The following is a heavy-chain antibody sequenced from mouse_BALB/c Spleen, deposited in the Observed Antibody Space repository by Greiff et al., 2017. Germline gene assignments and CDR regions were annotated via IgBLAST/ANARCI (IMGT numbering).Heavy chain of an antibody. CDR1: GYTFTSYY. D-gene: IGHD1-2*01. Sequence: VKLQQSGPELVKPGASVRISCKASGYTFTSYYIHWVKQRPGQGLEWIGWIYPGNVNTKYNEKFKGKATLTADKSSSTAYMQLSSLTSEDSAVYFCARSYGPLAMDYWGQGTSVTVSS. CDR3: ARSYGPLAMDY. J-gene: IGHJ4*01. V-gene: IGHV1S56*01. CDR2: IYPGNVNT.